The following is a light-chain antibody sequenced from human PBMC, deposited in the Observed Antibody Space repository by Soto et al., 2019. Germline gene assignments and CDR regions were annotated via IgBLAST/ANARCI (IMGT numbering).Light chain of an antibody. J-gene: IGKJ5*01. Sequence: EIVLTQSPATLSLSPGERVTLSCRASQSVSSHLAWYQQKAGQAPRLLIYAASNSATGVPARFSGSGSGTEFSLTISSLEPEAFAVYYCQQRAHWPSITFGQGTRLEI. CDR2: AAS. V-gene: IGKV3-11*01. CDR3: QQRAHWPSIT. CDR1: QSVSSH.